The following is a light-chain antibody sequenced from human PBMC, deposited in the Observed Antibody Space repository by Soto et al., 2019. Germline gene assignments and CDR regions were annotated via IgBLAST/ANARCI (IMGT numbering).Light chain of an antibody. V-gene: IGKV1-9*01. CDR2: AAS. J-gene: IGKJ3*01. Sequence: IQLTQSPSSLSASVGDRVTITCRASQGISSFLAWYQQKPGKAPKLLIYAASTLQSGVPSRFSSSGSGTDLTLTIRSLQPEDFATCYCQQLNSFPIPFGPGTKVDIK. CDR3: QQLNSFPIP. CDR1: QGISSF.